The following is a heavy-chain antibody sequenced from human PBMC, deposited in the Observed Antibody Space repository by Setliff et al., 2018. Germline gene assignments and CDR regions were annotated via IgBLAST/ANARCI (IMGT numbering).Heavy chain of an antibody. V-gene: IGHV4-4*07. CDR2: IYSSGRA. CDR3: ARGGTFRYFDY. Sequence: SETLSLTCTVSGGSISSNYWTWIRQFAGKGLEWIGRIYSSGRATYNPSLNSRVTMSVDTSKNQFSLKVRSVTAADTAVYYCARGGTFRYFDYWGQGTPVTVSS. CDR1: GGSISSNY. D-gene: IGHD5-12*01. J-gene: IGHJ4*02.